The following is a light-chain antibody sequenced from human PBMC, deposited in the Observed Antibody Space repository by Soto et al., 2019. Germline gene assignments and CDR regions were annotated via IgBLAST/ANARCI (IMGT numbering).Light chain of an antibody. CDR2: KAS. CDR3: QQYNSYSPT. V-gene: IGKV1-5*03. CDR1: QSISTW. J-gene: IGKJ1*01. Sequence: DIQLTESTPTLSAYVGDRVTITCRASQSISTWLAWYQQEPGKAPKLLIHKASSLQSGVPSRFSGSGSGTDFTLTISSLHPDDFATYYCQQYNSYSPTLGQGT.